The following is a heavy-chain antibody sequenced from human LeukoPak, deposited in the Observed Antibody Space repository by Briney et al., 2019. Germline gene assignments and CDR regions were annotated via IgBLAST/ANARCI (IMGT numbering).Heavy chain of an antibody. CDR1: GYTFTGYY. CDR2: INPNSGGT. V-gene: IGHV1-2*02. J-gene: IGHJ5*02. CDR3: ARDLLDIAPSGRFDP. D-gene: IGHD2-2*03. Sequence: ASVKVSCKASGYTFTGYYMHWVRQAPGQGLEWMGWINPNSGGTNYAQKFQGRVTMTRDTSISTAYMELSRLRSDDTAVYYCARDLLDIAPSGRFDPWGQGTLVTVSS.